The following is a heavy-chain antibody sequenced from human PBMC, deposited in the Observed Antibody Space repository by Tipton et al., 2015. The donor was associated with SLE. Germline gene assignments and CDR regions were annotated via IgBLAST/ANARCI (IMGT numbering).Heavy chain of an antibody. V-gene: IGHV3-21*01. Sequence: GSLRLSCAASGFTFSSYSMNWVRQAPGKGLEWVSSISSSSSYIYYADSVKGRFTISRDNAKNSLYLQMNSLRAEDTAVYYCARGFYSSSWYRYWGQGTLVTVSS. CDR2: ISSSSSYI. CDR3: ARGFYSSSWYRY. D-gene: IGHD6-13*01. J-gene: IGHJ4*02. CDR1: GFTFSSYS.